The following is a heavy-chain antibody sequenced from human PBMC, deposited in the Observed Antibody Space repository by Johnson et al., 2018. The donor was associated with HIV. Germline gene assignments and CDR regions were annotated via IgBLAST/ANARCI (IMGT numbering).Heavy chain of an antibody. CDR2: IKSRTDGGTT. Sequence: VQLVESGGGLVKPGGSLRLSCAASGFTFNNAWMNWVRQAPGKGLEWVGRIKSRTDGGTTDYAAPVKGRFTISRDNSKNTLYRQMNSLRAEDTAVDYCARGMYGDAFDIWGQGTMVTVCS. CDR3: ARGMYGDAFDI. D-gene: IGHD2-8*01. CDR1: GFTFNNAW. J-gene: IGHJ3*02. V-gene: IGHV3-15*01.